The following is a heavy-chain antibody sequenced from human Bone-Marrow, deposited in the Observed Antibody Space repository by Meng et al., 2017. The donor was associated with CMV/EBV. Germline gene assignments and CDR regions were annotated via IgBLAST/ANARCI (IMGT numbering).Heavy chain of an antibody. D-gene: IGHD6-19*01. CDR1: GFTFRDSA. J-gene: IGHJ4*02. V-gene: IGHV3-43D*03. Sequence: GESLKISCAASGFTFRDSAMHWVRQAPGKGLEWVSLISWDGGSTYYADSVKGRFTISRDNSKNSLYLQMNSLRAEDTALYYCAKDISRVAVAGADYWGQGTLVTVSS. CDR3: AKDISRVAVAGADY. CDR2: ISWDGGST.